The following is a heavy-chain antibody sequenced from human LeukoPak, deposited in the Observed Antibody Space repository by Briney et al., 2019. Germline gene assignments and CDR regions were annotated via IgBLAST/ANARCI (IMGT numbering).Heavy chain of an antibody. J-gene: IGHJ6*04. V-gene: IGHV3-23*01. CDR1: GFTFSTYA. CDR3: AKGPRSSSWYHFDN. CDR2: ITGSGDRT. Sequence: GGSLRLSCAASGFTFSTYAMSWVRVRQAPGKGLEWVSTITGSGDRTYYTDSVKGRFTISRDNSKNTLYLQMNSLRAEDTAVFYCAKGPRSSSWYHFDNWGKGTTVTVSS. D-gene: IGHD6-13*01.